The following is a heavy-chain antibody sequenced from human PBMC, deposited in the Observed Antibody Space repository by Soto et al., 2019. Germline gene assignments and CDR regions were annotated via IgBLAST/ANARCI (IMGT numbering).Heavy chain of an antibody. Sequence: SETLSLTCTVSGGSISSYYWSWIRQPPRKGLEWIGYIYYSGSTNYNPSLKSRVTISVDTSKNQFSLKLSSVTAADTAVYFCARLHNSSDWTDFDFWGQGTRVTVSS. J-gene: IGHJ4*02. V-gene: IGHV4-59*08. CDR2: IYYSGST. CDR1: GGSISSYY. CDR3: ARLHNSSDWTDFDF. D-gene: IGHD6-19*01.